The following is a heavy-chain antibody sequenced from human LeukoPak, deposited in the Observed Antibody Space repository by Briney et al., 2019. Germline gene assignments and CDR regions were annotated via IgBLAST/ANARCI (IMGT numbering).Heavy chain of an antibody. CDR2: IIPILGIA. CDR3: ARVGRSVVVPAATGAYFDY. D-gene: IGHD2-2*01. Sequence: ASVKVSCKASGYTFTSYGISWVRQAPGQGLEWMGRIIPILGIANYAQKFQGRVTITADKSTSTAYVELSSLRSDDTAVYYCARVGRSVVVPAATGAYFDYWGQGTLVTVSS. J-gene: IGHJ4*02. V-gene: IGHV1-69*04. CDR1: GYTFTSYG.